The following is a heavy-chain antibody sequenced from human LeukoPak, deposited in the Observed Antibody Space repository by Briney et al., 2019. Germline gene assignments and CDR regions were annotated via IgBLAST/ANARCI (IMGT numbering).Heavy chain of an antibody. D-gene: IGHD6-13*01. CDR3: ARGQHSSSWYYSMVTAFSKQTHAEYFQH. V-gene: IGHV1-46*01. Sequence: ASVKVSCKASGYTFTSYYMHWVRQAPGQGLEWMGIINPSDDSTNYSQKFQGRVTITRNTSISTAYMELSSLRSEDTAVYYCARGQHSSSWYYSMVTAFSKQTHAEYFQHWGQGTLVTVSS. J-gene: IGHJ1*01. CDR1: GYTFTSYY. CDR2: INPSDDST.